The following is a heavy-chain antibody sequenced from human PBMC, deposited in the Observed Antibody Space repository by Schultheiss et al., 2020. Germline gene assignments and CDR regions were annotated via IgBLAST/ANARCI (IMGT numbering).Heavy chain of an antibody. D-gene: IGHD6-19*01. Sequence: GESLKISCAASGFTFSDYYMNWVRQAPGKGLEWVAVISYDGSNKYYADSVKGRFTISRDSSKNTLYLQMSSLRAEDTAVYYCAREGRGSGWYYWGQGTLVTVSS. V-gene: IGHV3-30*03. J-gene: IGHJ4*02. CDR2: ISYDGSNK. CDR3: AREGRGSGWYY. CDR1: GFTFSDYY.